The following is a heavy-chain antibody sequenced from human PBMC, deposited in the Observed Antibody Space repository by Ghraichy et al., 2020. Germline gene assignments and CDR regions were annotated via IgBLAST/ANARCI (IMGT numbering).Heavy chain of an antibody. J-gene: IGHJ4*02. V-gene: IGHV4-4*07. D-gene: IGHD1-26*01. CDR2: IYPSGTP. Sequence: SETLSLTCTVSGGSFSSYYWSWIRQPAGKGLEWIGRIYPSGTPNYNPSLRSRLTMSVDTSKNQSSLNVRSVTAADTAVYYCARGAASASHYFDYWGQGTLVTVSS. CDR1: GGSFSSYY. CDR3: ARGAASASHYFDY.